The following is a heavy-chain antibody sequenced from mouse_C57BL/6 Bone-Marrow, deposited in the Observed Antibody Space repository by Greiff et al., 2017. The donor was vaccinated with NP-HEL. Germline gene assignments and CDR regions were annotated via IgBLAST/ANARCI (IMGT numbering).Heavy chain of an antibody. D-gene: IGHD1-1*01. Sequence: QVQLQQSGAELVRPGASVTLSCKASGYTFTDYEMHWVKQTPVHGLEWIGAIDPETGGTAYNQKFKGKAILTADKSSSTAYMERRSLTSEDSAVYYCTRLGLRGYFDVWGTGTTVTVSS. CDR2: IDPETGGT. V-gene: IGHV1-15*01. CDR3: TRLGLRGYFDV. CDR1: GYTFTDYE. J-gene: IGHJ1*03.